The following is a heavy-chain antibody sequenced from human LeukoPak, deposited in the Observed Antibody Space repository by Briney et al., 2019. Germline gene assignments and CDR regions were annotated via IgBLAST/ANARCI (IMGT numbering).Heavy chain of an antibody. Sequence: GGSLRLSCAASGITVSSNYMSWVRQAPGKGLEWVSVIYSGGSTYYADSVKGRFTISRDNSKNTLYLQMNSLRAEDTAVYYCARGLYEFCSGGSCYSYYFDYWGQGTLVTVSS. CDR2: IYSGGST. V-gene: IGHV3-53*01. CDR1: GITVSSNY. CDR3: ARGLYEFCSGGSCYSYYFDY. J-gene: IGHJ4*02. D-gene: IGHD2-15*01.